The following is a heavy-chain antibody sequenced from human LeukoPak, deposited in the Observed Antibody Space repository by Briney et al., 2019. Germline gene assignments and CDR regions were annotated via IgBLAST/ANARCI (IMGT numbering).Heavy chain of an antibody. V-gene: IGHV3-30*04. CDR3: ARAADTSGYYPAY. J-gene: IGHJ4*02. CDR2: ISNNGRNK. D-gene: IGHD3-22*01. Sequence: PGGSLRLSCAASGFTFSTYAIHWVRQAPGKGLEWVAFISNNGRNKDYADSVKGRFTISRDNAKNTLYLQMNSLTSEDTAVYFCARAADTSGYYPAYWGQGTLVTVSS. CDR1: GFTFSTYA.